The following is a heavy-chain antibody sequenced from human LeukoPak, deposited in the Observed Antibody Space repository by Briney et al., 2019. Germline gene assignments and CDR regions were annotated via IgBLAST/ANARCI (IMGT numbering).Heavy chain of an antibody. CDR3: ARGPTLVRGVIMPDSVGGMDV. D-gene: IGHD3-10*01. Sequence: ASVKVSCKASGYTFTNYAIHWVRQASGQGLEWMGWINAGNGNTRYSQKFQGRVTITRDTSASIAYMDLSSLRSEDTAVYYCARGPTLVRGVIMPDSVGGMDVWGQGTTVTVSS. J-gene: IGHJ6*02. V-gene: IGHV1-3*01. CDR1: GYTFTNYA. CDR2: INAGNGNT.